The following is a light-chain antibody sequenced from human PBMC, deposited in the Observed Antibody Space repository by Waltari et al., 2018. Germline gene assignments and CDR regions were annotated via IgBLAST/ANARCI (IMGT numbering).Light chain of an antibody. V-gene: IGLV2-23*02. CDR1: SSDVGSYNI. J-gene: IGLJ3*02. CDR2: EVP. Sequence: QSALTQAASVSGSPGQSITISCTGTSSDVGSYNIVSWYQQHPGKAPKLIISEVPTRPSGVANRCAGSKSGNTASLTIAGLQAEDEADYFCSSYGSINTWLFGGGTKLTVL. CDR3: SSYGSINTWL.